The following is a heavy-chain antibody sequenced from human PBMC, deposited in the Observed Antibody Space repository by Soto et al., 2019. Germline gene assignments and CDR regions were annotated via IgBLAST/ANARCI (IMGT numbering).Heavy chain of an antibody. D-gene: IGHD3-10*01. V-gene: IGHV3-33*01. CDR3: ARDSAESPGPFPLKY. CDR1: GFTFSSYG. CDR2: IWYDGSNK. Sequence: QVQLVESGGGVVQPGRSLRLSCAASGFTFSSYGMHWVRQAPGKGLEWVAVIWYDGSNKYYADSVKGRFTISRDNSKNKLYLQMNSLRAEDTAVYYCARDSAESPGPFPLKYWGQGTLVTVSS. J-gene: IGHJ4*02.